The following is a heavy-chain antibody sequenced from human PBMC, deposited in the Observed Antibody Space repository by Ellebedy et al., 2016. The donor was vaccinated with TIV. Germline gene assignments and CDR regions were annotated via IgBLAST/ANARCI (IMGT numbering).Heavy chain of an antibody. J-gene: IGHJ4*02. CDR3: ARYPGVAAHYFDY. CDR1: GGSISSHY. V-gene: IGHV4-59*11. Sequence: MPSETLSLTCTVSGGSISSHYWSWIPQLPGKGLEWIGSIYYSGSTNYNPSLKSRVTISVDTSKNQFSLKLSSVTAADTAVYYCARYPGVAAHYFDYWGQGTLVTVSS. D-gene: IGHD6-19*01. CDR2: IYYSGST.